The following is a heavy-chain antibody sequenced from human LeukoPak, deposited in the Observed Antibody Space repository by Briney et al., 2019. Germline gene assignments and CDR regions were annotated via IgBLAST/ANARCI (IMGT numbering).Heavy chain of an antibody. D-gene: IGHD2-15*01. Sequence: PSETLSLTCAVSGYSLSSGYYWGWIRQPPGKGLEWIGSIYHSGSTYYNPSLKSRVTISVDTSKNQFSLKLSSVTAADTAVYYCARLSELLPGYYYYYMDVWGKGTTVTVSS. J-gene: IGHJ6*03. CDR3: ARLSELLPGYYYYYMDV. V-gene: IGHV4-38-2*01. CDR1: GYSLSSGYY. CDR2: IYHSGST.